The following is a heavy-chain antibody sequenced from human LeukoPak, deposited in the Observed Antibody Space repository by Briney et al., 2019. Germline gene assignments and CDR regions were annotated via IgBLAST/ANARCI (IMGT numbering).Heavy chain of an antibody. CDR1: GGSISSGGYS. CDR2: IYHSGST. D-gene: IGHD3-22*01. Sequence: SETLSLTCAVSGGSISSGGYSWSWIRQPPGKGLEWIRYIYHSGSTYYNPSLKSRVTISVDRSKNQFSLKLSSVTAADTAVYYCARGGYYDSTDAFDIWGQGTMVTVSS. V-gene: IGHV4-30-2*01. J-gene: IGHJ3*02. CDR3: ARGGYYDSTDAFDI.